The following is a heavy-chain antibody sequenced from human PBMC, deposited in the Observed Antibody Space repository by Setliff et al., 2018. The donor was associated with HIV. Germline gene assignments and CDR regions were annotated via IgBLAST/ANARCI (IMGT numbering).Heavy chain of an antibody. CDR1: GGTFNNYA. Sequence: SVMVSCKASGGTFNNYAISWVRQAPGQGLEWMGGIIPILGTTNYAQKIQGGVKFSADESTGTAYMDLTRLRADDTAIYYCARGTWMQARWWFDSWGQGTQVTVSS. CDR3: ARGTWMQARWWFDS. J-gene: IGHJ5*01. D-gene: IGHD5-18*01. V-gene: IGHV1-69*13. CDR2: IIPILGTT.